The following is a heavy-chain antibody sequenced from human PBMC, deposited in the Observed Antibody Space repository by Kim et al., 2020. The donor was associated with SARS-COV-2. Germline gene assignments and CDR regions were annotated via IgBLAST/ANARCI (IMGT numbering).Heavy chain of an antibody. CDR3: ATGYGSGSYPVDY. V-gene: IGHV1-24*01. D-gene: IGHD3-10*01. J-gene: IGHJ4*02. Sequence: YAQKFQGRVTMTEDTSTDTAYMELSSLRSEDTAVYYCATGYGSGSYPVDYWGQGTLVTVSS.